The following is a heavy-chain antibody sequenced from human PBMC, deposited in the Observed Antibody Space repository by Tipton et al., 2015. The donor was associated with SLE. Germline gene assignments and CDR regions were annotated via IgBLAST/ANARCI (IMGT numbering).Heavy chain of an antibody. D-gene: IGHD3-22*01. J-gene: IGHJ4*02. V-gene: IGHV3-9*01. CDR3: AKDMYSSGTCFDY. CDR1: GFTLYDYA. Sequence: RSLRLSRAASGFTLYDYAMHWVRQAPGKGLARVSGISWNSGSIGYADSVKGRFTISRDNAKNSLYLQMNSLGAEDTALYYCAKDMYSSGTCFDYWGQGTLVTVSA. CDR2: ISWNSGSI.